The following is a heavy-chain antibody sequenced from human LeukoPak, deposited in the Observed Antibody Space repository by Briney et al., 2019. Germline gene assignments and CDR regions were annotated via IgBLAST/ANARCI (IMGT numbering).Heavy chain of an antibody. D-gene: IGHD3-16*01. V-gene: IGHV1-18*01. CDR2: FNPENGNT. J-gene: IGHJ4*02. Sequence: ASVKVSCKASGYSFVGYGITWVRQAPGQGLEWMGWFNPENGNTNYAQKVQGRVTMTADTSTSTSYMELRSLRSDDTAVYYCARDRAHFNLFGLRLGETNYFDYWGQGTLVTVSS. CDR1: GYSFVGYG. CDR3: ARDRAHFNLFGLRLGETNYFDY.